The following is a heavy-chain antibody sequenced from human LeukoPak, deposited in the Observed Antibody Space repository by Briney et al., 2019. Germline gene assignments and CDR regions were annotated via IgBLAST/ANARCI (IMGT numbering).Heavy chain of an antibody. D-gene: IGHD3-22*01. J-gene: IGHJ4*02. Sequence: ASVKVSCKVSGYTFTDYYLHWVQQAPGKGLEWMGLVDPQDGVTIYAEKFQGRVTIIADTSADTAYMELSSLRSEDTAVYYCATVRYLYESGGYYEVFDYWGQGTLVTVSS. CDR3: ATVRYLYESGGYYEVFDY. V-gene: IGHV1-69-2*01. CDR2: VDPQDGVT. CDR1: GYTFTDYY.